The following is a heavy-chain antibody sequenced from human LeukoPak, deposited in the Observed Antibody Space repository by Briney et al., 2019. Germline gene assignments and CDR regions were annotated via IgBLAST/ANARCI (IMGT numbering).Heavy chain of an antibody. D-gene: IGHD1-26*01. CDR2: MNPNSGNT. CDR3: AREERPWELLQSQLDY. Sequence: GASVKVSCKASGYTFTSYDINWVRQATGQGLEWMGWMNPNSGNTGYAQKFQGRVTMTRNTSISTAYMELSSLRSEDTAVYYCAREERPWELLQSQLDYWGQGTLVTVSS. V-gene: IGHV1-8*01. J-gene: IGHJ4*02. CDR1: GYTFTSYD.